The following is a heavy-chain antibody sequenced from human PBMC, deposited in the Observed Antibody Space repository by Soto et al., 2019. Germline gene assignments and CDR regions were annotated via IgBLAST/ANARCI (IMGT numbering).Heavy chain of an antibody. J-gene: IGHJ5*02. CDR3: ATRITVFGLLIPPFDP. Sequence: SETLSLTCAVYGGSVNGYYWNWIRKPPGKGLEWIGEINHTGGTHYNPSLKSRVTMSVDTSKNQFSLRLSSVTAADTAIYYCATRITVFGLLIPPFDPWGQGTQVTVSS. D-gene: IGHD3-3*01. CDR2: INHTGGT. CDR1: GGSVNGYY. V-gene: IGHV4-34*01.